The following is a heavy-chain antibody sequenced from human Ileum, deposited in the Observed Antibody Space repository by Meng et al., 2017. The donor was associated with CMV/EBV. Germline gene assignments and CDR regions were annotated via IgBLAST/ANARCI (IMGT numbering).Heavy chain of an antibody. V-gene: IGHV4-4*07. J-gene: IGHJ5*02. D-gene: IGHD3-10*01. CDR3: ARGSHPFSNYVWFDP. Sequence: HVPLHESAPAPVERSKTSSLTCMVFGRSHSSSAWSWIRQPAGKGLEWIGRINSSGIINYNPSLKSRVTVSVDTSKNQFSLKVNSVTAADTAVYYCARGSHPFSNYVWFDPWGQGTLVTVSS. CDR1: GRSHSSSA. CDR2: INSSGII.